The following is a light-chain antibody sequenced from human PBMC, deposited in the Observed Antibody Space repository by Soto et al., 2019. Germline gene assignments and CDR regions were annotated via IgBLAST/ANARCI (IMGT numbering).Light chain of an antibody. CDR3: SSYTSRSTLGA. V-gene: IGLV2-14*04. CDR1: SSDFGGYNY. J-gene: IGLJ1*01. CDR2: DVS. Sequence: TSSDFGGYNYVSWYQQHPGKAPKLIIYDVSNRHSGVSNRFSGSKSGNTAYLTISGLQDEDEGDYYCSSYTSRSTLGAFGPGTTVTVL.